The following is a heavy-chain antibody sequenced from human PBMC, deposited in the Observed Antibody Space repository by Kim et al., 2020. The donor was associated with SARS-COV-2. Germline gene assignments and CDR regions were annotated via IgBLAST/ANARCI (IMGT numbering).Heavy chain of an antibody. J-gene: IGHJ6*02. V-gene: IGHV3-7*01. CDR2: IRQDGSER. CDR1: GFTFSNNW. Sequence: GGSLRLSCAASGFTFSNNWMGWVRQAPGKGLEWVANIRQDGSERYYVDSVRGRFTISRDNTKNSLYLQMNSLRAEDTAVYYCARDYGFKMDVWGQGTTVTVSS. D-gene: IGHD3-10*01. CDR3: ARDYGFKMDV.